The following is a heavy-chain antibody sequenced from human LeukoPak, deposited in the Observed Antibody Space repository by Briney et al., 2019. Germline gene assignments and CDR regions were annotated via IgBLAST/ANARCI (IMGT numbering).Heavy chain of an antibody. J-gene: IGHJ4*02. CDR1: GFTFRLFG. V-gene: IGHV3-30*02. CDR3: AKVKTDILIPDS. D-gene: IGHD2-21*02. CDR2: IRFDGSNT. Sequence: GGSLRLSCVASGFTFRLFGMHWVRQAPGKGLEWVSFIRFDGSNTYHADSVKGRFTTSRDNSKNTLYLQMNSLTSADTAVYYCAKVKTDILIPDSWGQGTLVTVSS.